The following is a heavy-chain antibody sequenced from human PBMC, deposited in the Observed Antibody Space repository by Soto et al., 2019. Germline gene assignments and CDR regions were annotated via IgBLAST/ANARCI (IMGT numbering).Heavy chain of an antibody. D-gene: IGHD3-9*01. J-gene: IGHJ4*02. CDR2: ISGSGGST. CDR3: AELNYDILTGYSPLVDY. Sequence: GGSLRLSCAASGFTFSSYAMSWVRQAPGKGLEWVSAISGSGGSTYYADSVKGRFTITRDNSKNTLYRQMNSLRAEATAVYYCAELNYDILTGYSPLVDYWGQGTLVTVSS. CDR1: GFTFSSYA. V-gene: IGHV3-23*01.